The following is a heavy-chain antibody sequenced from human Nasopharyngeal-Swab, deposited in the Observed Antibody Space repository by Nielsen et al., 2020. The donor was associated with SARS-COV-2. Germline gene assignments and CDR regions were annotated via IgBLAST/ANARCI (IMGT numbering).Heavy chain of an antibody. CDR3: ARDSGSGAFDY. J-gene: IGHJ4*02. CDR1: GFTFRSHD. D-gene: IGHD3-10*01. V-gene: IGHV3-23*01. CDR2: ISGSGGST. Sequence: GGSLRLSCAASGFTFRSHDMTWVRQAPGKGLEWVSTISGSGGSTNYADSVKGRFTISRDNSKNTLYLQMNSLRAEDTAVYYCARDSGSGAFDYWGQGTLVTVSS.